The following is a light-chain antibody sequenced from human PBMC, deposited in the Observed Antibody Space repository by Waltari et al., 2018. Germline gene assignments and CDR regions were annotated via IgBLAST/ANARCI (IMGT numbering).Light chain of an antibody. J-gene: IGKJ2*01. V-gene: IGKV1-39*01. CDR2: AAF. CDR3: QQTYSTPWYT. Sequence: DIQMTQSPSSLSASVGDRVTITCRASQSISSYLNWYQQKPAKAPKLLIYAAFSLQSGVPSRFSGGGSGTDFTLTISSLQPEDFATYYCQQTYSTPWYTFGQGTKLEIK. CDR1: QSISSY.